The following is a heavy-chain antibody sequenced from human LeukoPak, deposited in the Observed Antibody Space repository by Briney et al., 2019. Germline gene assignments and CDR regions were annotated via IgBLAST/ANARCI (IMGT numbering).Heavy chain of an antibody. Sequence: GGSLRLSCAASGFTFSSYAMSWVRQAPGKGLEWVSAISGSGGSTYYADSVKGRFTISRDNSKHTLYLQMNSLRTGDTAVYYCAKDPPCDSRGYYFDYWGQGTLVTVSS. J-gene: IGHJ4*02. CDR2: ISGSGGST. CDR1: GFTFSSYA. CDR3: AKDPPCDSRGYYFDY. V-gene: IGHV3-23*01. D-gene: IGHD3-22*01.